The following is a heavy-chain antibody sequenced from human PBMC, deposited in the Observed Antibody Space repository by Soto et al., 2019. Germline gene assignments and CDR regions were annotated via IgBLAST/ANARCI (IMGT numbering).Heavy chain of an antibody. V-gene: IGHV4-30-4*01. CDR3: ARSRVWGETDY. D-gene: IGHD3-10*01. CDR1: GGSISSADSY. Sequence: TLSLTCTVSGGSISSADSYGSWIRQPPGKGLEWIGYIYYSGRTYYNPALESRVTVSIDTSKKQFSLKLSSMTAADTAVYFCARSRVWGETDYWGQGSQVTVSS. CDR2: IYYSGRT. J-gene: IGHJ4*02.